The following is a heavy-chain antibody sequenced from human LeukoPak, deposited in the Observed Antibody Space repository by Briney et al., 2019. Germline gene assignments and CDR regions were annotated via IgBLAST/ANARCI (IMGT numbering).Heavy chain of an antibody. Sequence: GRSLRLSCAASGFTFSSYAMHWVRQAPGKGLEWVAVISYDGSNKYYADSVKGRFTISRDNSKNTLYLQMNSLRAEDTAVYYCARGMASDFWSGFYYYGMDVWGQGTTVTVPS. D-gene: IGHD3-3*01. CDR2: ISYDGSNK. V-gene: IGHV3-30*04. CDR3: ARGMASDFWSGFYYYGMDV. J-gene: IGHJ6*02. CDR1: GFTFSSYA.